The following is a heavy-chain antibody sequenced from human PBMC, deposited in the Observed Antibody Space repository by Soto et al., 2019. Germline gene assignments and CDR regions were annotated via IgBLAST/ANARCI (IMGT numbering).Heavy chain of an antibody. V-gene: IGHV4-39*01. Sequence: SETLSLTCSASGGSISSSSYYWGWSRQPPGKGLEWIGSIYYSGTTCYSPSLKSRVTISVDTSKNQFSLKLSSVTAADTAVYYCARHDFGLDSSSSPTILYLFDYWGQGTLVTVSS. CDR2: IYYSGTT. D-gene: IGHD6-13*01. CDR3: ARHDFGLDSSSSPTILYLFDY. J-gene: IGHJ4*02. CDR1: GGSISSSSYY.